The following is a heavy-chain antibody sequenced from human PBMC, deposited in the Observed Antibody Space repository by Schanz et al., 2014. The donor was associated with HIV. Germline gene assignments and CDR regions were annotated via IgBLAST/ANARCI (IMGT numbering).Heavy chain of an antibody. Sequence: QVQLVQSGAEVKKPGASVMVSCKASGYTFTSYDINWVRQATGQGLEWMGWMNPNSGNTGYAQKFQGRVTMTRNTSISTAYMELSSLRSEDTAVYYCAREVDIVVVPAAIVGWFDPWGQGTLVTVSS. V-gene: IGHV1-8*01. CDR2: MNPNSGNT. D-gene: IGHD2-2*03. CDR3: AREVDIVVVPAAIVGWFDP. J-gene: IGHJ5*02. CDR1: GYTFTSYD.